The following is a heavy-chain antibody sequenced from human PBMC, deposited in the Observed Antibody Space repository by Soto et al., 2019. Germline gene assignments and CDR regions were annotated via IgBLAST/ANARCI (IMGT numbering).Heavy chain of an antibody. CDR1: GGSISSSSYY. D-gene: IGHD4-17*01. CDR2: IYYSGST. V-gene: IGHV4-39*01. CDR3: ARLSRDYRDRFSP. Sequence: SETLSLTCTVSGGSISSSSYYWGWIRQPPGKGLEWIGSIYYSGSTYYNPSPKSRVTLSVDTSKTQFSLKLSSVTAADTAVYYCARLSRDYRDRFSPCAQGTLVPGSS. J-gene: IGHJ5*02.